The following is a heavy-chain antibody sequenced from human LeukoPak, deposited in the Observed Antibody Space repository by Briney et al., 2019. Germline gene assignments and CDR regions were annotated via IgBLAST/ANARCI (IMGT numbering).Heavy chain of an antibody. J-gene: IGHJ4*02. D-gene: IGHD4-11*01. CDR2: ISGSGGST. Sequence: GALVLSWAAAGFTFSSYAMSGGREAPGRGVGWGWAISGSGGSTYYADSVEGRFTISRDNSKNTLYLQMNSLRAEDTAVYYCAKAPLAHDYRPDFDYWGQGTLVTVSS. CDR1: GFTFSSYA. CDR3: AKAPLAHDYRPDFDY. V-gene: IGHV3-23*01.